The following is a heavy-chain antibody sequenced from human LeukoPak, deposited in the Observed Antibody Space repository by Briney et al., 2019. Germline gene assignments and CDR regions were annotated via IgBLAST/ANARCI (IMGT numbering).Heavy chain of an antibody. CDR3: ARDPSSSWFDY. CDR2: ISTSGTTI. V-gene: IGHV3-48*03. CDR1: GFTFSTYE. Sequence: GGSLRLSCAASGFTFSTYEMIWVRQAPGKGLDWLSYISTSGTTIYYADSVKGRFTISRDNSKNTLYLQMNSLRAEDTAVYYCARDPSSSWFDYWGQGTLVTVSS. J-gene: IGHJ4*02. D-gene: IGHD6-13*01.